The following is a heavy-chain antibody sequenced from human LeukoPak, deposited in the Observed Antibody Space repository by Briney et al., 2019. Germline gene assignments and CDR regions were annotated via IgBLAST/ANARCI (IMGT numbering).Heavy chain of an antibody. Sequence: SETLSLTCTVSGGSISSSSYYWGWIRQPPGKGLEWIGEINHSGSTNYNPSLKSRVTISVDTSKNQFSLKLSSVTAADTAVYYCASIGDPDYGGPEAFDIWGQGTMVTVSS. V-gene: IGHV4-39*07. CDR3: ASIGDPDYGGPEAFDI. J-gene: IGHJ3*02. CDR2: INHSGST. CDR1: GGSISSSSYY. D-gene: IGHD4-23*01.